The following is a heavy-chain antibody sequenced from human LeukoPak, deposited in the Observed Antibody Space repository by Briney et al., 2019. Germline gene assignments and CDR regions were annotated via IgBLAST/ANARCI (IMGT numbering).Heavy chain of an antibody. J-gene: IGHJ4*02. D-gene: IGHD3-10*01. Sequence: GGSLRLSCAASGFTFSSYSMNWVRQAPGKGLEWVSSISSSSSYMYYTDSVKGRFTISRDNAKNSLYLQMNSLRAEDTAVYYCARALSYGSGSYQADYWGQGTLVTVSS. CDR3: ARALSYGSGSYQADY. CDR1: GFTFSSYS. CDR2: ISSSSSYM. V-gene: IGHV3-21*01.